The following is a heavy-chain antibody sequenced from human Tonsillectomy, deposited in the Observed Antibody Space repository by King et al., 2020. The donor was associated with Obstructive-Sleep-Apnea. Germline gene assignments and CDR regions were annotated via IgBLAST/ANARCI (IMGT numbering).Heavy chain of an antibody. CDR2: IYYSGST. J-gene: IGHJ6*02. V-gene: IGHV4-59*08. D-gene: IGHD6-13*01. CDR1: GGSISSYY. CDR3: ERTDQDQRVRGYDYYGMDV. Sequence: QLQESGPGLVKPSETLSLTCTVSGGSISSYYWSWIRQPPGKGLEWIGYIYYSGSTNYNPSLKSRVTISVDTSKNQFSLKLSSWTAAATAVYYCERTDQDQRVRGYDYYGMDVWGQGTTVTVSS.